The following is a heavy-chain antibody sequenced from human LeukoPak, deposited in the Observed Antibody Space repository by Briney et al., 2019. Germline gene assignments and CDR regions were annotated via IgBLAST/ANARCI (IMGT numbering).Heavy chain of an antibody. CDR2: ISSSSSYI. J-gene: IGHJ4*02. D-gene: IGHD2-21*02. CDR3: ARGEVRGGDAAFDY. V-gene: IGHV3-21*01. Sequence: GGSLRLSCAASGFTFSSYAMNWVRQAPGKGLEWVSSISSSSSYIYYADSVKGRSTISRDNAKNSLYLQMNSLRAEDTAVYYCARGEVRGGDAAFDYWGQGTLVTVSS. CDR1: GFTFSSYA.